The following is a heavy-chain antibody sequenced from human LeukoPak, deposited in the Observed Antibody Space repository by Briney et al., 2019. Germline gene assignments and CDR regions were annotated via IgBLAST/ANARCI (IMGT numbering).Heavy chain of an antibody. J-gene: IGHJ6*02. CDR2: IIPILGIA. Sequence: SVKVSCKASVGTFSSYAISWVRQAPGQGLEWMGRIIPILGIANYAQKFQGRVTITADKSTSTAYMELSSLRSEDTAVYYCARASDYGDYYYGMDVWGQGTTVTVSS. D-gene: IGHD4-17*01. CDR3: ARASDYGDYYYGMDV. CDR1: VGTFSSYA. V-gene: IGHV1-69*04.